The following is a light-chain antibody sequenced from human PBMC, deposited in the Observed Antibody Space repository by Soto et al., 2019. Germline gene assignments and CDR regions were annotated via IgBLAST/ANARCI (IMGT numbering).Light chain of an antibody. Sequence: QSVLTQPASVSGSPGQSITISCTGTNSDIGGYNYVSWYQQKPGKAPKLMIYEVRNRPLWVSDRFSGSKSGNTASLTISGLQAEDEADYYCSSYTGGRLHVLFGGGTKLTVL. CDR3: SSYTGGRLHVL. J-gene: IGLJ3*02. V-gene: IGLV2-14*01. CDR2: EVR. CDR1: NSDIGGYNY.